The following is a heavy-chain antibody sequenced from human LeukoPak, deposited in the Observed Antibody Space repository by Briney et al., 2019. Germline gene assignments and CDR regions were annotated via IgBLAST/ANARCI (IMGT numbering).Heavy chain of an antibody. CDR3: VRQGAYSSAIGLGY. D-gene: IGHD6-19*01. CDR1: GYIFTNHY. CDR2: INPSGGTT. J-gene: IGHJ4*02. Sequence: ASVKVSCKASGYIFTNHYMYWVRQAPGQGLEWMGVINPSGGTTAYAQKFQGRVTMTRDTSTRTVYMEVSSLRSEDTAVYYCVRQGAYSSAIGLGYWGQGTLVTVSS. V-gene: IGHV1-46*01.